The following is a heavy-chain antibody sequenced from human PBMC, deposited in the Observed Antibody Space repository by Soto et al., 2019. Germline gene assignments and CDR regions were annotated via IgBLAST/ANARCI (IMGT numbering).Heavy chain of an antibody. V-gene: IGHV4-34*01. CDR1: GGSFSGYY. J-gene: IGHJ6*02. CDR2: INHSGST. CDR3: ARDLRFGELPGYYYYGMDV. D-gene: IGHD3-10*01. Sequence: PSETLSLTCAVYGGSFSGYYWSWIRQPPGKGLEWIGEINHSGSTNYNPSLKSRATISVDTSKNQFSLKLSSVTAADTAVYYCARDLRFGELPGYYYYGMDVWGQGTTVTVSS.